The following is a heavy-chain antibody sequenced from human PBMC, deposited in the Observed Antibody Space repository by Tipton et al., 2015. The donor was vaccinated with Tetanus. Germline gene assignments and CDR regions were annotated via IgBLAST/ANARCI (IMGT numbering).Heavy chain of an antibody. CDR1: GGSISSGGYY. CDR2: IYYSGST. D-gene: IGHD6-19*01. V-gene: IGHV4-31*03. J-gene: IGHJ3*02. CDR3: ARAQDAKPQRVAGTSDAFDI. Sequence: TLSLTCTVSGGSISSGGYYWSWIRQHPGKGLEWIGYIYYSGSTYYNPSLKSRVTISVDTSKNQFSLKLSSVTAADTAVYYCARAQDAKPQRVAGTSDAFDIWGQGTMVTVSS.